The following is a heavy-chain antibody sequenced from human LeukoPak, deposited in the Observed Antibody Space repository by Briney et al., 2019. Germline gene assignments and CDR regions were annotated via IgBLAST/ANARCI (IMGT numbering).Heavy chain of an antibody. V-gene: IGHV3-30-3*01. CDR2: ITYDGSNK. J-gene: IGHJ4*02. CDR3: AKESSSGWCDY. D-gene: IGHD6-19*01. CDR1: GFTFSSCA. Sequence: PGRSLRLSCAASGFTFSSCAMHWVRQAPGKGLEWVAVITYDGSNKFYADSVKGRFTISRDNSKNTVYLQMNSLRAEDTAVYYCAKESSSGWCDYWGQGTLVTVSS.